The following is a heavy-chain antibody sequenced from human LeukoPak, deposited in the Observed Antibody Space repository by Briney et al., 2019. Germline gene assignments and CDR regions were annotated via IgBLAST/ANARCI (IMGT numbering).Heavy chain of an antibody. CDR1: GFTFSSFD. V-gene: IGHV3-64*01. D-gene: IGHD2-2*01. J-gene: IGHJ4*02. Sequence: GGSLRLSCAASGFTFSSFDVHWVRQAPGKGVEYVSDISSNGGGKNYANSVKGRFTIYRDNTKNRLYLQMCSLRAEYMAVYYCARQVAPAAYFDYWGQGTLVTVSS. CDR2: ISSNGGGK. CDR3: ARQVAPAAYFDY.